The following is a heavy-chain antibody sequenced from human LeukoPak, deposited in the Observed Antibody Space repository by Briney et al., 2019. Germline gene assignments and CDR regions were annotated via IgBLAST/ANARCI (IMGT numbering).Heavy chain of an antibody. CDR3: ARHIDYDFWSGYYYGMDV. CDR1: GFTVSSNY. J-gene: IGHJ6*02. V-gene: IGHV3-66*02. CDR2: IYSGGST. Sequence: GGSLRLSCAASGFTVSSNYMSWVRQAPGKGLEWVSVIYSGGSTYYADSMKGRFTISRDNSKNTLYLQMNSLRAEDTAVYYCARHIDYDFWSGYYYGMDVWGQGTTVTVSS. D-gene: IGHD3-3*01.